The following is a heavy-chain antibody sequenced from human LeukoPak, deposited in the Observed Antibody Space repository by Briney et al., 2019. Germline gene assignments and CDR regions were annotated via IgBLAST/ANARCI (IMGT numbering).Heavy chain of an antibody. CDR3: ARGYSSSWYGALWGGFDLDY. CDR2: ISSSGSTI. D-gene: IGHD6-13*01. CDR1: GFTFSSYE. Sequence: GGSLRLSCAASGFTFSSYEMNWVRQAPGKGLEWVSYISSSGSTIYYADSVKGRFTISIDNAKNSLYLQMNSLRAEDTAVYYCARGYSSSWYGALWGGFDLDYWGQGTLVTVSS. J-gene: IGHJ4*02. V-gene: IGHV3-48*03.